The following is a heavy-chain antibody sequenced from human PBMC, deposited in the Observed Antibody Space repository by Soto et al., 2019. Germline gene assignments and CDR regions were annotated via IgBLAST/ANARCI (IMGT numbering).Heavy chain of an antibody. D-gene: IGHD6-13*01. J-gene: IGHJ6*02. V-gene: IGHV4-34*01. Sequence: SETLSLTCAVYGGSFSGYYWSWIRQPPGKGLEWIGEINHSGSTNYNPSLKSRVTISVDTSKNQFSLKLSSVTAADTAVYYCATVGGRWYDYYYYGMDVWGQGTKVTVS. CDR3: ATVGGRWYDYYYYGMDV. CDR1: GGSFSGYY. CDR2: INHSGST.